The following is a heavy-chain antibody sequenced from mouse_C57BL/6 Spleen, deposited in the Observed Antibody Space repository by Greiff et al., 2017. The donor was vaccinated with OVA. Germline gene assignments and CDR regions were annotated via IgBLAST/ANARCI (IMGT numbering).Heavy chain of an antibody. V-gene: IGHV1-22*01. D-gene: IGHD2-1*01. CDR1: GYTFTDYN. CDR3: AREGYYGNGCAY. CDR2: INPNNGGT. J-gene: IGHJ3*01. Sequence: VQLQQSGPELVKPGASVKMSCKASGYTFTDYNMHWVKQSHGKSLEWIGYINPNNGGTSYNQKFKGKATLTVNKSSSTAYMELRSLTSEDSAVYYCAREGYYGNGCAYWGQGTLVTVSA.